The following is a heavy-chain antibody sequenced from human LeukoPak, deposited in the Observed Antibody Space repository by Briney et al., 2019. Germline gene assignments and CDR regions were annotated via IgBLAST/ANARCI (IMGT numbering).Heavy chain of an antibody. CDR2: ISSSSSTI. V-gene: IGHV3-48*01. Sequence: PGGSLRLSCAASGFTFSSYSMNWVSQAPGKGLEWVSYISSSSSTIDYADSVKGRFTISRDNAKNSLYLQMNSLRAEDTAVYYCARARVAAAGTGTTITNDYWGQGTLVTVSS. D-gene: IGHD6-13*01. CDR1: GFTFSSYS. J-gene: IGHJ4*02. CDR3: ARARVAAAGTGTTITNDY.